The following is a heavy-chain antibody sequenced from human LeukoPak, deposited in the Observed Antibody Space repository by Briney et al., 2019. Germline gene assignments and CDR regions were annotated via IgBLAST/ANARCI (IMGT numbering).Heavy chain of an antibody. Sequence: GGSLRLSCAASGFTVSSSYMSWVRQAPGKGLEWVSVIYSGGSTYYADSVKGRFTISRDNSKNTLHLQMNSLRAEDTAVYYCVRESVVPASYYYYGMDVWGQGTTVTVSS. V-gene: IGHV3-53*01. J-gene: IGHJ6*02. CDR2: IYSGGST. CDR3: VRESVVPASYYYYGMDV. D-gene: IGHD2-2*01. CDR1: GFTVSSSY.